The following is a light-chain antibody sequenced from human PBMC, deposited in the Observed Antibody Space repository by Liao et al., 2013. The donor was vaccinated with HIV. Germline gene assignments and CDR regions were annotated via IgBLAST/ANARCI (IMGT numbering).Light chain of an antibody. CDR2: QDS. CDR1: KLGDKY. V-gene: IGLV3-1*01. Sequence: SYELTQPPSVSVSPGQTASISCSGDKLGDKYACWYQQKPGQSPVLVIYQDSKRPAGTPERFSGSNSGNTATLTISGTQDVDEADYYCQAWDRGLRVFGGGTKLTVL. J-gene: IGLJ3*02. CDR3: QAWDRGLRV.